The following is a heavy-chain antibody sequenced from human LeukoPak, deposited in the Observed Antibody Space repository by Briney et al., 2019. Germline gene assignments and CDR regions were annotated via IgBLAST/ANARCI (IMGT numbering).Heavy chain of an antibody. CDR3: AKVERGVVVPAAIKTHYYYYYMDV. CDR1: GFTFSSYS. J-gene: IGHJ6*03. D-gene: IGHD2-2*02. CDR2: IWYDGSNK. Sequence: GGSLRLSCAASGFTFSSYSMHWVRQAPGKGLEWVAVIWYDGSNKYYADSVKGRFTISRDNSKNTLYLQMNSLRAEDTAVYYCAKVERGVVVPAAIKTHYYYYYMDVWGKGTTVTVSS. V-gene: IGHV3-33*06.